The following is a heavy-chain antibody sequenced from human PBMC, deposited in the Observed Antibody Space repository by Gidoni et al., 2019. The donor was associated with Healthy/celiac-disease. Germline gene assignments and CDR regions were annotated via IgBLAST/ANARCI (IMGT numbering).Heavy chain of an antibody. CDR1: GGSISSYY. CDR3: ARGGSDHCTNGVCYFEALYYYYMDV. Sequence: QVQLQESGPGLVKPSETLSLTCTVSGGSISSYYWRWIRQPPGKGLEGIGYIYYSGSTNSNPSLKSRVTISVDTSKNQSSLKLSSVTAADTAVYYCARGGSDHCTNGVCYFEALYYYYMDVWGKGTTVTVSS. CDR2: IYYSGST. D-gene: IGHD2-8*01. J-gene: IGHJ6*03. V-gene: IGHV4-59*01.